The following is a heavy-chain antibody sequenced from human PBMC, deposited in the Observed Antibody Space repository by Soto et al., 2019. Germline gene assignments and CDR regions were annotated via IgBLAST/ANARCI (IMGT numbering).Heavy chain of an antibody. D-gene: IGHD2-2*02. V-gene: IGHV4-4*07. CDR3: ARGGYCSSAGCYTLYYFDY. Sequence: SETLSLTCTVSGGSISTFYWHWIRQPAGKGLEWIGRIFLGGNTNYNPTLESRVTMSVDTSKNQFSLRLSSVTAADTAIYYCARGGYCSSAGCYTLYYFDYWGQGTLVTVSS. CDR1: GGSISTFY. J-gene: IGHJ4*02. CDR2: IFLGGNT.